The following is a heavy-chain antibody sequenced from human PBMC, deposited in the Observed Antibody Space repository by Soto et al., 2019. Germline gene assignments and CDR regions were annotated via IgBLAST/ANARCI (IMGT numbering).Heavy chain of an antibody. V-gene: IGHV5-51*01. J-gene: IGHJ6*02. D-gene: IGHD6-19*01. CDR2: IYPDDSDA. CDR1: GYSFSNYW. Sequence: GESLKISCQGSGYSFSNYWLVWVRQMPGKGLEWMGIIYPDDSDARYSPSFQGQVTISADKSITTAYLQWSSLKASDTAMYYCARVPGYSSGWRTYYYYGMDVWGQGTTVTVSS. CDR3: ARVPGYSSGWRTYYYYGMDV.